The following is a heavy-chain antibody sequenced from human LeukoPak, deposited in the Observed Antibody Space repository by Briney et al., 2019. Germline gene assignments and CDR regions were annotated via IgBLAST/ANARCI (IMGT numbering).Heavy chain of an antibody. D-gene: IGHD3-22*01. CDR2: IIPIFGTA. CDR1: GGTLSSYA. CDR3: AREYDSSGYYYKYYFDY. J-gene: IGHJ4*02. V-gene: IGHV1-69*01. Sequence: WALVKVSCKASGGTLSSYAISWVRQAPGQGLEWMGGIIPIFGTANYAQKFQGRVTITADESTSTAYMELSSLRSEDTAVYYCAREYDSSGYYYKYYFDYWGQGTLVTVSS.